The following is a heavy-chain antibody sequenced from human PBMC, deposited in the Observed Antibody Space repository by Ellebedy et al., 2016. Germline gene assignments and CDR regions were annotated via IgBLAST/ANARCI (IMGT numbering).Heavy chain of an antibody. Sequence: GESLKISCATSGFTFTSHYMHWVRQVPGKGLEWVARTRSKAQSFTTEYAASVQGRFVISRESSMNLLYLQMNSLKTEDTAVYYCTRGRGGAPPFESWGQGILVTVSP. CDR3: TRGRGGAPPFES. V-gene: IGHV3-72*01. CDR2: TRSKAQSFTT. J-gene: IGHJ4*02. CDR1: GFTFTSHY. D-gene: IGHD3-16*01.